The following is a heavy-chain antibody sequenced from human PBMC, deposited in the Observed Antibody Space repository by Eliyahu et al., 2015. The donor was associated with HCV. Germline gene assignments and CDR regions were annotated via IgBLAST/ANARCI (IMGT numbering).Heavy chain of an antibody. D-gene: IGHD3-16*01. CDR1: GXXFSAYX. V-gene: IGHV5-51*01. J-gene: IGHJ4*02. Sequence: EVQLLQSGAEVKKPGESXKXSCQTSGXXFSAYXMSWVRQTPGKGLXWMGVIXXGDSSTRYSPSFRGQVSISVDKSLSTAFLQWSSLQASDTTIYYCARRKQILIGGVDHSHFDFWGQGTPVTVSS. CDR3: ARRKQILIGGVDHSHFDF. CDR2: IXXGDSST.